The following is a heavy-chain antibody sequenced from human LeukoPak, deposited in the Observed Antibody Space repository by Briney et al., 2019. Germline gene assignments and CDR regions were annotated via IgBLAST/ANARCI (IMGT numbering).Heavy chain of an antibody. CDR2: ISGSGGST. V-gene: IGHV3-23*01. Sequence: GGSLRLSCAASAFTFSSYGMSWVRQAPGKGLEWVSAISGSGGSTYYADSVKGRFTISRDNSKNTLYLQMNSLRAEDTAVYYCAKDPTVYYYYYMDVWGKGTTVTVSS. D-gene: IGHD4-11*01. CDR1: AFTFSSYG. CDR3: AKDPTVYYYYYMDV. J-gene: IGHJ6*03.